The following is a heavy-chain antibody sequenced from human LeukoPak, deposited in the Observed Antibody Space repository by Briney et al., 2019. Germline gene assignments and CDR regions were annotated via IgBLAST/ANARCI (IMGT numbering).Heavy chain of an antibody. Sequence: SVKVSCKASGGTFSSYAISWARQAPGQGLEWMGGIIPIFGTANYAQKFQGRVTITTDESTSTAYMELSSLRSEDTAVYYCARHVDIVASVWFDPWGQGTLVTVSS. V-gene: IGHV1-69*05. J-gene: IGHJ5*02. CDR3: ARHVDIVASVWFDP. CDR2: IIPIFGTA. CDR1: GGTFSSYA. D-gene: IGHD5-12*01.